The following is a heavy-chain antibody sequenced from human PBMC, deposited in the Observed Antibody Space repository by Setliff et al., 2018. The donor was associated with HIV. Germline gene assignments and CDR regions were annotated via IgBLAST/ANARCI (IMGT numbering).Heavy chain of an antibody. Sequence: PSETLSLTCAVYGGSFSGYYWSWIRQPPGKGLEWTGEINHSGSTNYNPFLKSRVTISVDTSKNQFSLRLSSVTAADTAVYYCARGRDYYGSGSYFNGRANSYYFMDVWGKGTTVTVSS. D-gene: IGHD3-10*01. CDR2: INHSGST. J-gene: IGHJ6*03. CDR1: GGSFSGYY. V-gene: IGHV4-34*01. CDR3: ARGRDYYGSGSYFNGRANSYYFMDV.